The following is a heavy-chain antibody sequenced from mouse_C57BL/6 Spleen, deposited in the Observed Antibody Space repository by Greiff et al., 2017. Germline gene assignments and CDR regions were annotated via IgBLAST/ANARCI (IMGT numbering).Heavy chain of an antibody. CDR1: GYTFTDYE. D-gene: IGHD2-4*01. CDR3: TRSNYYDYDEGIFDY. Sequence: QVHVKQSGAELVRPGASVTLSCKASGYTFTDYEMHWVKQTPVHGLEWIGAIDPETGGTAYNQKFKGKAILTADKSSSTAYMELRSLTSEDSAVYYCTRSNYYDYDEGIFDYWGQGTTLTVSS. CDR2: IDPETGGT. J-gene: IGHJ2*01. V-gene: IGHV1-15*01.